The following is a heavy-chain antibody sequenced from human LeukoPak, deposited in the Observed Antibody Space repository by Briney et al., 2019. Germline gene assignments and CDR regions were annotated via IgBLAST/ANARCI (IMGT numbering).Heavy chain of an antibody. J-gene: IGHJ1*01. V-gene: IGHV4-39*01. Sequence: SETLSLTCTISGGFISSSSYYWGRIRQPPGKGLEWIGDIYYSGSTYYNPALKSRVSMSIGTSKNQFSLELRSVAAADTALYYCARRRYYDSTGYLEWGQGTLVTVTS. CDR3: ARRRYYDSTGYLE. D-gene: IGHD3-22*01. CDR2: IYYSGST. CDR1: GGFISSSSYY.